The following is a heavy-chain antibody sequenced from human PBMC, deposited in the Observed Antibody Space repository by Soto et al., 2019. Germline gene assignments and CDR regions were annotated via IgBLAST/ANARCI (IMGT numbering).Heavy chain of an antibody. D-gene: IGHD6-13*01. Sequence: SVKVSCKASGGTFSSYTISWVRQAPGQGLEWMGSIIPILGIANYAQKFQGRVTITADKSTSTAYMELSSLRSEDTAVYYCAKDPQQLIVYFDYWGQGTQVTVSS. CDR2: IIPILGIA. CDR1: GGTFSSYT. J-gene: IGHJ4*02. V-gene: IGHV1-69*04. CDR3: AKDPQQLIVYFDY.